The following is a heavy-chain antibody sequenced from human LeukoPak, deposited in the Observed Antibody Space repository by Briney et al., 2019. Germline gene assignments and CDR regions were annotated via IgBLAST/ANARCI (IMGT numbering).Heavy chain of an antibody. D-gene: IGHD3-22*01. Sequence: SETLSLTCTVSGGSISSSSYYWGWIRQPPGKGLEWIGSIYYSGSTYYNPSLKSRVTISVDTSKNQFSLKLSSVTAADTAVYYCARATTKYYYDSSGYYPRGNNWFDPWGQGTLVTVSS. J-gene: IGHJ5*02. V-gene: IGHV4-39*01. CDR1: GGSISSSSYY. CDR2: IYYSGST. CDR3: ARATTKYYYDSSGYYPRGNNWFDP.